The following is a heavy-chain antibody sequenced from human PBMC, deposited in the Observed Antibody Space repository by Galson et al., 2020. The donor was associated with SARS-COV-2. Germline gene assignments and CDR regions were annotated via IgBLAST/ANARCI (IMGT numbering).Heavy chain of an antibody. Sequence: GGSLRLSCAASGFSFDDYAMHWVRQPPGKGLEWVSSIGWDSRTLAYADSVKGRFTISRDNAKNSLSLQMKNLRPEDTAFYYCAKDVYRSSTGPDYWGQGTLVTVSS. D-gene: IGHD6-6*01. J-gene: IGHJ4*02. CDR3: AKDVYRSSTGPDY. V-gene: IGHV3-9*01. CDR1: GFSFDDYA. CDR2: IGWDSRTL.